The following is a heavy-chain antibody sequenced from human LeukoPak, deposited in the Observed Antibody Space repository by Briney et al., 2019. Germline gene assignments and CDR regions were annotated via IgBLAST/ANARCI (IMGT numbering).Heavy chain of an antibody. D-gene: IGHD3-10*01. CDR3: AAEGQRLLGY. J-gene: IGHJ4*02. V-gene: IGHV1-24*01. Sequence: ASVKVSCKVYGDTLTELSTHWVRQAPGKGLEWMGGFDPEHGEAIYAQTFQGRITMTEDTSTDTAHMELSSLTSDDTAVYYCAAEGQRLLGYWGQGTLVTVSS. CDR1: GDTLTELS. CDR2: FDPEHGEA.